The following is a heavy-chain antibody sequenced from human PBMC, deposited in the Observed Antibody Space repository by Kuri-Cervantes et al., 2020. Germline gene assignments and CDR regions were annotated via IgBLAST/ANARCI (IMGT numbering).Heavy chain of an antibody. Sequence: SETLSLTCTVSGGSISSSSYYWGWIRQPPGKGLEWIGSIYYSGSTYYNPSLKRRVTISVDTSKNQFSLKLSSVTAADTAVYYCARQDDILTGYYNFYYYYGMDVWGQGTTVTVSS. D-gene: IGHD3-9*01. CDR3: ARQDDILTGYYNFYYYYGMDV. V-gene: IGHV4-39*01. CDR1: GGSISSSSYY. CDR2: IYYSGST. J-gene: IGHJ6*02.